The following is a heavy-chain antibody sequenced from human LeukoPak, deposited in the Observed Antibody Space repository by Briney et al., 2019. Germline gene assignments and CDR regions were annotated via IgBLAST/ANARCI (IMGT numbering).Heavy chain of an antibody. D-gene: IGHD6-13*01. Sequence: PGGSLRLSCAASGFTVSSNYMSWVRQAPGKGLEWVSVIYSGGSTYYADSVKGRFTISRDNSKNTLYLQTNSLRAEDTAVYYCAKDQLSSSWAFDYWGQGTLVTVSS. CDR1: GFTVSSNY. CDR3: AKDQLSSSWAFDY. J-gene: IGHJ4*02. CDR2: IYSGGST. V-gene: IGHV3-53*01.